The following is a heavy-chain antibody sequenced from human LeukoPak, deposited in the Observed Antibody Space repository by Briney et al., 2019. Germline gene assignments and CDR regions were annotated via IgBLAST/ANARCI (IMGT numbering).Heavy chain of an antibody. J-gene: IGHJ3*02. Sequence: PGGSLRLSCAASGFTFSSYAMSWVRQAPGKGLEWVSAISGSGGSTYYADSVKGRFTISRDNSKNTLYLQMNSLRAEDTAVYYCARITYGDNHFDIWGQGTMVTVSS. CDR1: GFTFSSYA. V-gene: IGHV3-23*01. CDR3: ARITYGDNHFDI. CDR2: ISGSGGST. D-gene: IGHD4-23*01.